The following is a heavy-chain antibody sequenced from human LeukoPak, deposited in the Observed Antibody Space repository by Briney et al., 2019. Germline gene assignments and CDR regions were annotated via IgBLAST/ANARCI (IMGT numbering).Heavy chain of an antibody. CDR3: ARDGIAVAGFVDY. CDR1: GFTFSSYG. CDR2: IWYDGSNK. J-gene: IGHJ4*02. D-gene: IGHD6-19*01. V-gene: IGHV3-33*01. Sequence: PGGSLRLSCAASGFTFSSYGMHWVRQAPGKGPEWVAVIWYDGSNKYYADSVKGRFTISRDNSKNTLYLQMNSLRAEDTAVYYCARDGIAVAGFVDYWGQGTLVTVSS.